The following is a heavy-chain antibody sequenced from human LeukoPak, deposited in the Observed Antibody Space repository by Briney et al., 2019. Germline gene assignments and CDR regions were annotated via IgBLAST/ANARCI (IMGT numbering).Heavy chain of an antibody. Sequence: ASVTVSCKASGYTFTGYYMHWVRQAPGQGLEWMGWINPNSGGTNYAQKFQGRVTMTRDTSISTAYMELSRLRSDDTAVYYCARDGSIRYCSSTSCYTDWFDPWGQGTLVTVSS. CDR2: INPNSGGT. V-gene: IGHV1-2*02. D-gene: IGHD2-2*02. J-gene: IGHJ5*02. CDR3: ARDGSIRYCSSTSCYTDWFDP. CDR1: GYTFTGYY.